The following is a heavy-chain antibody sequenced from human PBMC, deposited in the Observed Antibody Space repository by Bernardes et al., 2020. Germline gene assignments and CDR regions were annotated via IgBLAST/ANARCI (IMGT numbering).Heavy chain of an antibody. CDR3: AKRVEYYDSPFEY. D-gene: IGHD3-22*01. J-gene: IGHJ4*02. V-gene: IGHV3-23*01. CDR1: GFSFSNYA. Sequence: GGSLRLSCAASGFSFSNYAMTWVRQAPGKGLEWVSSISGGGGSTYYADSVKGRFTISRDNSKNTLYLQMNSLRAEDTAVYYCAKRVEYYDSPFEYWGQGTLVTVSS. CDR2: ISGGGGST.